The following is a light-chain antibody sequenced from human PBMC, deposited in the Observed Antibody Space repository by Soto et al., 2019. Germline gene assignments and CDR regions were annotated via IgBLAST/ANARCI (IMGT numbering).Light chain of an antibody. CDR2: GAS. J-gene: IGKJ4*01. V-gene: IGKV3-15*01. CDR3: QQYAGSPLT. Sequence: DIVMTQSPATLSVAPGERVTFSCRASQGVSRKLAWYQHKPGQAPRLLISGASTGATGIPARFSGSGSGTEFTLTISRLDPEDFAVYYCQQYAGSPLTFGGGTKVDIK. CDR1: QGVSRK.